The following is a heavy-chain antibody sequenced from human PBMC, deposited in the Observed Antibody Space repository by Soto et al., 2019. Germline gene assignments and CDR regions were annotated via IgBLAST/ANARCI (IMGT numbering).Heavy chain of an antibody. V-gene: IGHV5-51*01. Sequence: GESLKISCRGSGYDFNTNWFGWVRQLPGRGLEWVGIVYPGDSDTRYNPSLQGHVTLSVDVTVSTAFLQWRSPETSDTGMYFCARLPRDCNKTSCYYADHWGQGTQVTVSS. D-gene: IGHD3-3*01. CDR1: GYDFNTNW. CDR3: ARLPRDCNKTSCYYADH. J-gene: IGHJ4*02. CDR2: VYPGDSDT.